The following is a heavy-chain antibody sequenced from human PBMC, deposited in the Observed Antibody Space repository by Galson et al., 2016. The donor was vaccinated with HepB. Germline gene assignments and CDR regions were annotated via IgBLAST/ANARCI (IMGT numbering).Heavy chain of an antibody. CDR2: WYYRGRP. J-gene: IGHJ4*02. Sequence: ETLSLTCTVSGGSISSSSFYWGWIRQPPGKGLEWIGSWYYRGRPFNNPALRSRVSISVDTSKNQLSLQLSSVSAADTAVYHCAREAMVHGAAHFDYWGLGILVTISS. V-gene: IGHV4-39*01. D-gene: IGHD5-18*01. CDR3: AREAMVHGAAHFDY. CDR1: GGSISSSSFY.